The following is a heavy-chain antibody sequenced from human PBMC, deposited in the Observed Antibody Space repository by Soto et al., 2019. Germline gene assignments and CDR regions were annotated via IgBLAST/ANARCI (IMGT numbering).Heavy chain of an antibody. Sequence: TLSLTCTVSGGSISSGGYYWSWIRQHPGKGLEWIGYIYYSGSTYYNPSLKSRVTISVDTSKNQFSLKLSSVTAADTAVYYCARGTQDFYDILTGYLFDIWGQGTMVTVSS. CDR3: ARGTQDFYDILTGYLFDI. J-gene: IGHJ3*02. D-gene: IGHD3-9*01. CDR2: IYYSGST. CDR1: GGSISSGGYY. V-gene: IGHV4-31*03.